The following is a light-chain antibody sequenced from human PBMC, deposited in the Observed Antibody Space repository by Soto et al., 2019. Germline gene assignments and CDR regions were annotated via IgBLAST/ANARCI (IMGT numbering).Light chain of an antibody. V-gene: IGKV3-20*01. CDR3: HQYDRSPLT. Sequence: EIVLTQSPGTLSLSPVERATLSCRASQSVSSSYLAWYQQKPGQAPRLLIYGASSRATGIPDRFSGSWSGTDFTLTISRLEPEDSAVYYCHQYDRSPLTFGGGTKVEIK. CDR1: QSVSSSY. J-gene: IGKJ4*01. CDR2: GAS.